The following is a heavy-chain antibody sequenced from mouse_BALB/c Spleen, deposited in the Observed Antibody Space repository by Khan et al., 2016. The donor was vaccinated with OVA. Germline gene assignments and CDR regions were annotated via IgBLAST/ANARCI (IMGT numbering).Heavy chain of an antibody. D-gene: IGHD2-1*01. V-gene: IGHV5-4*02. J-gene: IGHJ3*01. CDR3: AGGFYGKPFAY. CDR1: GFIFSAYY. CDR2: ISDGGSYT. Sequence: EVELVESGGGLGKPGGSLKLSCAASGFIFSAYYMYWVRQTPEKRLEWVATISDGGSYTYYLDSVKGRFTICSDDAKNNLYLQMNSLKSEDTAMYYCAGGFYGKPFAYRGQGTLVTVSA.